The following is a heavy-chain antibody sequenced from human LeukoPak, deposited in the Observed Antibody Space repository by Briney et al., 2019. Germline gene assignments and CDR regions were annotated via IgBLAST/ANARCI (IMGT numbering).Heavy chain of an antibody. CDR3: ARSLRGEFYYYGMDV. D-gene: IGHD3-16*01. V-gene: IGHV4-59*08. CDR1: GGSISSYY. Sequence: PSETLSLTCTVSGGSISSYYWSWIRQPPGKGLEWIGYIYYSGSTNYNPSLKSRVTISVDTSKNQFSLKLSSVTAADTAVYYCARSLRGEFYYYGMDVWGQGTTVTVSS. J-gene: IGHJ6*02. CDR2: IYYSGST.